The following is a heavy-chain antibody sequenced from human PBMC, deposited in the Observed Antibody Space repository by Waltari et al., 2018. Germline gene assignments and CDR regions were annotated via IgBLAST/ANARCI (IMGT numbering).Heavy chain of an antibody. CDR1: GFTFSSYW. CDR3: VRSAWLDC. J-gene: IGHJ4*02. Sequence: EVQLVESGGGLVQPGGSLRLSCAASGFTFSSYWMNWVRQAPGKGLDGVSRIKGDGSSTNYADSVQGRLTISRDNAKNTLYLQMNSLRAEDTAIYYCVRSAWLDCWGQGNLVTVSS. CDR2: IKGDGSST. V-gene: IGHV3-74*01.